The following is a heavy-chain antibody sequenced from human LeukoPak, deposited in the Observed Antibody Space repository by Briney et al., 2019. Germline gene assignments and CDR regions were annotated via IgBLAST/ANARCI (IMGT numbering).Heavy chain of an antibody. V-gene: IGHV3-21*01. Sequence: GGSLRLSCAASGFSFSSYTMNWVRQAPGKGLERVSSISSSSSYIYYADSVKGRFTISRDNAKNSLYLHMSSLRAEDTAVYYCARGYCSGGSCYFLVDYWGQGTLVTVSS. CDR3: ARGYCSGGSCYFLVDY. CDR1: GFSFSSYT. CDR2: ISSSSSYI. J-gene: IGHJ4*02. D-gene: IGHD2-15*01.